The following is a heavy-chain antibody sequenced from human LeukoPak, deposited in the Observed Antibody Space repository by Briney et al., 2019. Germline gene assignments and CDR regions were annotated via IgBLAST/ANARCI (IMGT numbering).Heavy chain of an antibody. D-gene: IGHD5-18*01. V-gene: IGHV3-49*03. CDR2: IRSKAYGGTT. CDR3: TSELDVDTAMDFDY. CDR1: GFTFGDYA. Sequence: GGSLRLSCTASGFTFGDYAMSWFRQAPGKGLEWVGFIRSKAYGGTTEYAASVKGRFTISRDDSKSIAYLQMNSLKTEDTAVYYCTSELDVDTAMDFDYWGQGTLVTVSS. J-gene: IGHJ4*02.